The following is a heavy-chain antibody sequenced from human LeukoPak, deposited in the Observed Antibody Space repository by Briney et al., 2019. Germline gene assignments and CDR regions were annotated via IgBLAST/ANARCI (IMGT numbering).Heavy chain of an antibody. Sequence: SGGSLRLSCAVSGFTLDDYGMSWVRQAPGQGLEWVSGINWNGGSTGYADSVKGRFTISRDNAKNSLYLQMNSLRAEDTALYYCARDPIFSYDSSGYYFDYWGQGTLVTVSS. D-gene: IGHD3-22*01. V-gene: IGHV3-20*04. CDR3: ARDPIFSYDSSGYYFDY. CDR2: INWNGGST. CDR1: GFTLDDYG. J-gene: IGHJ4*02.